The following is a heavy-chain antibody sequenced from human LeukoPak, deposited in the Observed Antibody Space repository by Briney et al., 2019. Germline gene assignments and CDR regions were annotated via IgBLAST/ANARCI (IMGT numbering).Heavy chain of an antibody. D-gene: IGHD3-10*02. CDR1: GDSIRNYY. CDR3: ARQSDVRGSFRS. J-gene: IGHJ4*02. CDR2: IYTSGTT. V-gene: IGHV4-4*07. Sequence: NPSETLSLTCSVSGDSIRNYYWSWIRQPAGKGLEWIGRIYTSGTTDYNPSLKSRLTMSVDTSRNYFSLKLTSVTAADTAVYYCARQSDVRGSFRSWGQGTLVTVSS.